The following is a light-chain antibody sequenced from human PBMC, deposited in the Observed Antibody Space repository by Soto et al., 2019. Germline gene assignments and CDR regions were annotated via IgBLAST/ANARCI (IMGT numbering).Light chain of an antibody. Sequence: QSVLTQPPSVSAAPGQKVTTSCSGSISNIGGNSVSWYQQLPGTAPKLLIYDDNKRPSGIPDRFSGSKSGTSATLGITGFQTGDEADYYCGSWDSSLSAYVFGTGTKVTVL. V-gene: IGLV1-51*01. CDR2: DDN. J-gene: IGLJ1*01. CDR1: ISNIGGNS. CDR3: GSWDSSLSAYV.